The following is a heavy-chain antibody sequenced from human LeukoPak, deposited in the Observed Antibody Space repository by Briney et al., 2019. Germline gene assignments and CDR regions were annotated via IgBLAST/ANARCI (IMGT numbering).Heavy chain of an antibody. CDR3: AKGYCSGGSCYPPAEYFQH. V-gene: IGHV1-2*02. Sequence: ASVTVSCKASGYTFTGYYMHWVRQAPGQGLEWMGWINPNSGGTNYAQKFQGRVTMTRDTSISTAYMELSRLRSDDTAVYCCAKGYCSGGSCYPPAEYFQHWGQGTLVTVSS. CDR2: INPNSGGT. J-gene: IGHJ1*01. CDR1: GYTFTGYY. D-gene: IGHD2-15*01.